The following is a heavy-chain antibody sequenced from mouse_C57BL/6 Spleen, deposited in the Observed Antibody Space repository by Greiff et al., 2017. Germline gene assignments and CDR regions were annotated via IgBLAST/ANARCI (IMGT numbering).Heavy chain of an antibody. J-gene: IGHJ3*01. D-gene: IGHD2-3*01. Sequence: QVTLKESGPGILQSSQTLSLTCSFSGFSLSTSGMGVSWIRQPSGKGLEWLAHIYWDDDKRYNPSLKSRLTISKDTSRNQVFLKITSVDTADTATYYCARGRYDGYLRFAYWGQGTLVTVSA. CDR1: GFSLSTSGMG. V-gene: IGHV8-12*01. CDR3: ARGRYDGYLRFAY. CDR2: IYWDDDK.